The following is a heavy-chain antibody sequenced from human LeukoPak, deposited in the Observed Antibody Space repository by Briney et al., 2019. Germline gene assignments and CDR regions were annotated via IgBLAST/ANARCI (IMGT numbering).Heavy chain of an antibody. J-gene: IGHJ4*02. Sequence: SETLSLTCTVSGGSISSYYWSWIRQPPGKGLEWIGYIYYSGSTNYNPSLKSRVTISVDTSKNQFSLKLSSVTAADTVVYYCARHADGSFDYWGQGTLVTVSS. CDR3: ARHADGSFDY. CDR2: IYYSGST. V-gene: IGHV4-59*08. CDR1: GGSISSYY. D-gene: IGHD5-24*01.